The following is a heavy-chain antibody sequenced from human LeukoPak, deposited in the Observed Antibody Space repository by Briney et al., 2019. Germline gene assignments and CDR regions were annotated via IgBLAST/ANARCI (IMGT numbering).Heavy chain of an antibody. J-gene: IGHJ4*02. D-gene: IGHD4-11*01. V-gene: IGHV3-21*01. Sequence: PGGSLRLSCAASGFTFSSYSMNWVRQAPGKGLEWVSSISSSSYIYYADSVKGRFTISRDNAKNSLYLQMNSLRAEDTAVYYCARDDYSNYERGSYFDYWGQGTLVTVSS. CDR1: GFTFSSYS. CDR2: ISSSSYI. CDR3: ARDDYSNYERGSYFDY.